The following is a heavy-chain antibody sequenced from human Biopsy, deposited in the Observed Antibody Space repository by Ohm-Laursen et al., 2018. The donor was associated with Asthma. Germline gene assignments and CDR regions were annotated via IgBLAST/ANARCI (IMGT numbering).Heavy chain of an antibody. CDR2: INPNSGGT. D-gene: IGHD6-13*01. CDR1: GYTFIGCP. Sequence: ASAKVSCKASGYTFIGCPIHWMRQAPGQGLEWMGRINPNSGGTNYAQKFQGRVTMTRDTSISTAYMEVSRLRSDDRAVYYCARGQKSAGDRWFDPWGQGPWSPSPQ. J-gene: IGHJ5*02. CDR3: ARGQKSAGDRWFDP. V-gene: IGHV1-2*06.